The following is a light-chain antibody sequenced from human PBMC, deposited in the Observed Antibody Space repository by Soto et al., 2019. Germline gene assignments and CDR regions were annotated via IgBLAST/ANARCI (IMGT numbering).Light chain of an antibody. CDR3: QQRGNWPLT. J-gene: IGKJ4*01. CDR2: DAS. Sequence: IVFTQSPATLSFSPLERATLSCRATHSVTRCLACYQQKPGQAPRLLIYDASNRATGIPARFSGSGSGRDFTPTISSLEPEDSAVYYCQQRGNWPLTFGGGTMVDIK. V-gene: IGKV3-11*02. CDR1: HSVTRC.